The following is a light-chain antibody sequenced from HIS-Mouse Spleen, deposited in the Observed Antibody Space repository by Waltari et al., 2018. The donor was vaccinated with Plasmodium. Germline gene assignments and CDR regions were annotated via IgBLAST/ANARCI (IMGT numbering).Light chain of an antibody. CDR1: SGSIASTY. CDR2: EDN. Sequence: NFMLTQPHSVSESPGKTVTISCTGSSGSIASTYVPWYQQRPGSAPTTVIYEDNQKPSGVPDRFSGSIDSSSNSASLTISGLKTEDEADYYCQSYDSSNHVVFGGGTKLTVL. CDR3: QSYDSSNHVV. J-gene: IGLJ2*01. V-gene: IGLV6-57*02.